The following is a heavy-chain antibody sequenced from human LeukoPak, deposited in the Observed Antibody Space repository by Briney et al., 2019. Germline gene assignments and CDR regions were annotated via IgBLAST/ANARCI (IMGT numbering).Heavy chain of an antibody. CDR2: ISDTSNT. CDR1: GFTFSSLA. D-gene: IGHD4-11*01. CDR3: TKGVSNKWGGGDS. Sequence: GGSLRLSCAASGFTFSSLAMSWVRQAPGKGLEWVSIISDTSNTYYAGSVRGRFTISRDNPKSTAYLQMNNLGAEDTAVYYCTKGVSNKWGGGDSWGQGTLVIVSS. V-gene: IGHV3-23*01. J-gene: IGHJ4*02.